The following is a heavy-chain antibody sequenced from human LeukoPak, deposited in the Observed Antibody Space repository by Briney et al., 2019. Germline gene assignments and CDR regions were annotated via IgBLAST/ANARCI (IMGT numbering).Heavy chain of an antibody. Sequence: PSGTLSLTSAVSGGSISSGVYTWSWIWPPAGKRLEWIGRIYTSGSTNYNPSLNSRVTISVGTSKNQFSLKLSSVTAADTAVYYCARSSEVYWYFDLWGRGTLVTVSS. CDR3: ARSSEVYWYFDL. J-gene: IGHJ2*01. CDR1: GGSISSGVYT. CDR2: IYTSGST. V-gene: IGHV4-61*02.